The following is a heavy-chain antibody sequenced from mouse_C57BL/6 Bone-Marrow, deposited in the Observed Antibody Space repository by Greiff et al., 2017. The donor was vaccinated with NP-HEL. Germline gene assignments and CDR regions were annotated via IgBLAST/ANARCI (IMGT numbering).Heavy chain of an antibody. J-gene: IGHJ2*01. V-gene: IGHV1-55*01. CDR1: GYTFTSYW. CDR2: IYPGSGST. Sequence: QVQLKQPGAELVKPGASVKMSCKASGYTFTSYWITWVKQRPGQGLEWIGDIYPGSGSTNYNEKFTSTATLTVDTSSSTAYMQLSSLTSEDSAVYYCARKGLLRGYFDYWGQGTTLTVSS. D-gene: IGHD2-3*01. CDR3: ARKGLLRGYFDY.